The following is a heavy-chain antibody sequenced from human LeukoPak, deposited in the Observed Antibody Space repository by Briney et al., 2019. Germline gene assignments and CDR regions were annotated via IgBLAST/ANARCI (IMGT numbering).Heavy chain of an antibody. CDR3: ASHSSSWRYYFDY. CDR1: GYTFTSYG. CDR2: ISAYNGNT. D-gene: IGHD6-13*01. V-gene: IGHV1-18*01. Sequence: GASVKVSCKASGYTFTSYGISWVRQAPGQGLEWMGWISAYNGNTNYAQKLQGRVTMTTDTSTSTAYMELSSLRSEDTAVYYCASHSSSWRYYFDYWGQGTLITVSS. J-gene: IGHJ4*02.